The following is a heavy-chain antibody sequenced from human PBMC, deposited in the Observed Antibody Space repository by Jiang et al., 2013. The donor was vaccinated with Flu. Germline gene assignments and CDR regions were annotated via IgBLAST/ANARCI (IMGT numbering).Heavy chain of an antibody. V-gene: IGHV6-1*01. J-gene: IGHJ4*02. Sequence: SQTLSLTCAISGDSVSSNSAAWTWIRQSPSRGLEWLGRTYFRSKWYDDYAPSVASRLTIILDTSKNQFSLQMSSVTPEDTAVYYCARGLYSGNYYYHDYWGQG. CDR1: GDSVSSNSAA. D-gene: IGHD1-26*01. CDR2: TYFRSKWYD. CDR3: ARGLYSGNYYYHDY.